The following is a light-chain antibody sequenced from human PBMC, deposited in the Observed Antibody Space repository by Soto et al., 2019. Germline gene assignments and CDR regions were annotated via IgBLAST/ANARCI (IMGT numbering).Light chain of an antibody. CDR1: SSNIGAGYD. CDR3: QSYDSSSVV. J-gene: IGLJ2*01. CDR2: GNS. Sequence: QSVLTQPPSVSGAPGQRVTISCTGSSSNIGAGYDVHWYQQPPGTAPKLLIYGNSNRPSGVPDRFSGSKSGTSASLAITGLQAEDEADYYCQSYDSSSVVFGGGTKLTVL. V-gene: IGLV1-40*01.